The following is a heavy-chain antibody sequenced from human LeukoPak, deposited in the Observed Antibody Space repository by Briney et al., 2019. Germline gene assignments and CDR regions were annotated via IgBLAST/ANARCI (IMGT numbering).Heavy chain of an antibody. J-gene: IGHJ6*02. CDR1: GFNFSIYY. CDR3: ARLYGGTGPGNYYYGMDV. D-gene: IGHD4-23*01. V-gene: IGHV3-21*01. CDR2: ISPSSIHI. Sequence: GGSLRLSCAASGFNFSIYYMKWVRQAPGKGLEWVSSISPSSIHIYQADSVKGRFTISRDNAKNSVYLQMSSLRPEDTAMYYCARLYGGTGPGNYYYGMDVWGQGTTVAVSS.